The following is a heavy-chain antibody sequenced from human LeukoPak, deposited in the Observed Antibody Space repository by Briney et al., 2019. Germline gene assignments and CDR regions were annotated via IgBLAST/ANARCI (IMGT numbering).Heavy chain of an antibody. V-gene: IGHV4-59*01. Sequence: PSETLSLTCTVSGGSISSYYWSWIRQPPGKGLEWIGYISYSGSTNYNPSLKSRVTISVDTSKNQFSLKLSSVTAADTAVFYCARQHRGYSGYGYFYYWGQGTLVTVSS. J-gene: IGHJ4*02. D-gene: IGHD5-12*01. CDR1: GGSISSYY. CDR3: ARQHRGYSGYGYFYY. CDR2: ISYSGST.